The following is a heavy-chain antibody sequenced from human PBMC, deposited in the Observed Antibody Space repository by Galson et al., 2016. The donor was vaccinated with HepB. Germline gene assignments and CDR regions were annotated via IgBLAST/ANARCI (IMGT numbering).Heavy chain of an antibody. CDR2: IDQDGSEK. J-gene: IGHJ4*02. CDR3: ASSLVGDGYSSGY. Sequence: SLRLSCAASGFTFSRHWMSWVRQAPGKGLEWVANIDQDGSEKWYVDSVKGRFTISRDNAKNLVNLQMNSAKSEDTAVYYCASSLVGDGYSSGYWGQGILVSVSS. D-gene: IGHD5-24*01. CDR1: GFTFSRHW. V-gene: IGHV3-7*01.